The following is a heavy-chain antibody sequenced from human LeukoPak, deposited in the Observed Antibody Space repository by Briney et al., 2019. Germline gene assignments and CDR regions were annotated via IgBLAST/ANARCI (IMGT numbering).Heavy chain of an antibody. CDR3: ARRYCSSTSCPPYFDY. CDR2: IYYSGST. J-gene: IGHJ4*02. V-gene: IGHV4-59*08. Sequence: SETLSLTCTVSGGSISSYYWSWIRQPPGKGLEWIGYIYYSGSTNYNPSLKSRVTISVDTSKNQFSLKLSSVTAADTAVYYCARRYCSSTSCPPYFDYWGQGTLVTVSS. D-gene: IGHD2-2*01. CDR1: GGSISSYY.